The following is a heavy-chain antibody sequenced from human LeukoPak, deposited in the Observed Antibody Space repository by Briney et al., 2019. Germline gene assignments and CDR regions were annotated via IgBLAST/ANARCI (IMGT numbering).Heavy chain of an antibody. CDR3: ARDLIRQGDYYYGMDV. CDR1: GYTFTGYY. D-gene: IGHD1-1*01. CDR2: INPNSGGT. Sequence: ASVKVSCKASGYTFTGYYMHWVRQAPGQGLEWMGWINPNSGGTNYAQKFQGWDTMTRDTSISTAYMELSRLRSDDTAVYYCARDLIRQGDYYYGMDVWGQGTTVTVSS. V-gene: IGHV1-2*04. J-gene: IGHJ6*02.